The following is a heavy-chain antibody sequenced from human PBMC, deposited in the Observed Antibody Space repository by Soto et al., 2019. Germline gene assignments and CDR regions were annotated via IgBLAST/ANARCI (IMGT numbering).Heavy chain of an antibody. CDR1: GFTFSIYA. J-gene: IGHJ6*02. D-gene: IGHD6-19*01. CDR2: ISYDGSNK. CDR3: ARDSTGYSSGWYYYYYGMDV. V-gene: IGHV3-30-3*01. Sequence: GSLRLSCAASGFTFSIYAMHWVRQAPCKGLEWVAVISYDGSNKYYADSVKGRFTISRDNSKNTLYLQMNSLRAEDTAVYYCARDSTGYSSGWYYYYYGMDVWGQGTTVTVSS.